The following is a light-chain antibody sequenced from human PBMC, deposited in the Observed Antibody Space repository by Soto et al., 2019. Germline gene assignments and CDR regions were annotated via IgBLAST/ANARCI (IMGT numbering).Light chain of an antibody. J-gene: IGKJ1*01. CDR2: GAS. Sequence: EIVVTQSPATLSVSPGERATLSCRASQSVTSNLAWYQQRPGQAPRLLIYGASTRATGLPARFSGSGSGTEFTLTISSLQSEDFAVYYCQQYHNWRTFGQGTKVEIK. CDR3: QQYHNWRT. CDR1: QSVTSN. V-gene: IGKV3-15*01.